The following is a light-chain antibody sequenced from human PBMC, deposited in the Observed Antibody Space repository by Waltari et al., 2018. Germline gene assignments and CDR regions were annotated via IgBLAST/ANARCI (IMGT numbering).Light chain of an antibody. J-gene: IGLJ2*01. CDR2: DVS. Sequence: QSALTQPRSVSGSPGQSVTISCTGTSSDVGAYNYVSWYQQHPGKAPKLIIYDVSKWPSGVPDRFSGSKSGNTASLTISGLQAEDEADYYCCSYAGSYTLVFGGGTKLTVL. CDR1: SSDVGAYNY. V-gene: IGLV2-11*01. CDR3: CSYAGSYTLV.